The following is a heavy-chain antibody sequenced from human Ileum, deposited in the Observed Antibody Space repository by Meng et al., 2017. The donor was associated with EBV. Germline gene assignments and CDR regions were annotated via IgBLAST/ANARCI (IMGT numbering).Heavy chain of an antibody. J-gene: IGHJ4*02. CDR1: GDRVSSMSGA. Sequence: VDLQQSGPALLKPSTPLSRPWANCGDRVSSMSGAWNWDRQSPSRGFVWLGRTYYRSKWNNDYALFVSSLITISPDTYKNQFCRELSSVTPDDRGVSYCARGSYYFDSWGQGTLVTVSS. D-gene: IGHD1-26*01. CDR2: TYYRSKWNN. V-gene: IGHV6-1*01. CDR3: ARGSYYFDS.